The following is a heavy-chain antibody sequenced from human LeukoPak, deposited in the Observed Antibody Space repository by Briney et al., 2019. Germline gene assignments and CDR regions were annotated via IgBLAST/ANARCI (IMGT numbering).Heavy chain of an antibody. Sequence: ASVKVSCKASGYTFTGYYIHWVRQAPGQGPEWMGWINPNNGDTYYAQMFQGRVTMTRDTSITTAYMELSRLSSDDRAVYYCAREAHGSGTYHSDYWGQGTLVTVSS. V-gene: IGHV1-2*02. D-gene: IGHD3-10*01. CDR2: INPNNGDT. CDR1: GYTFTGYY. J-gene: IGHJ4*02. CDR3: AREAHGSGTYHSDY.